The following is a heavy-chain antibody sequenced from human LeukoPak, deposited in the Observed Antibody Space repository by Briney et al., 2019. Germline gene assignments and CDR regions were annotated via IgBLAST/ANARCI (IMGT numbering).Heavy chain of an antibody. V-gene: IGHV1-69*13. Sequence: SVKVSCKASGGTFSSYAISWVRQAPGQGLEWMGGIIPIFGTANYAQKFQGRVTITADESTSTAYMELSSLRSEDTAVYYCARDSGSYYSPGRHFDYWGQGALVTVSS. CDR2: IIPIFGTA. D-gene: IGHD1-26*01. CDR1: GGTFSSYA. J-gene: IGHJ4*02. CDR3: ARDSGSYYSPGRHFDY.